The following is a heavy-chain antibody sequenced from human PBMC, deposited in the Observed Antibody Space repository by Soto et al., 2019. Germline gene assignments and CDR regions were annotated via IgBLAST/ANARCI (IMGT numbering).Heavy chain of an antibody. Sequence: SETLSLTCTVSGGSIINGDFYWSWIRQPPGKGLEWIGYIYYSGSTYYNPSLKSRLTISLDTSKNQFSLKLSSVTAADTAVYYCARGGPYGELPFDYWGQGTLVTVSS. CDR1: GGSIINGDFY. J-gene: IGHJ4*02. CDR3: ARGGPYGELPFDY. V-gene: IGHV4-30-4*01. CDR2: IYYSGST. D-gene: IGHD1-26*01.